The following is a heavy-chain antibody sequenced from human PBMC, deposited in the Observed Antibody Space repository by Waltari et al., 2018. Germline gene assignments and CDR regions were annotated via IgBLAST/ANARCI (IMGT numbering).Heavy chain of an antibody. J-gene: IGHJ4*02. Sequence: EVRLVESGGGLVQPGGSLTRSCAASGFPFGNYGMSWVRQAPGKGLEFVSTISGSGGTTFYADSVKGRFTMSKDNSKNTLFLQMNSLRFDDTAEYYCAKSTGSYYEVFDYWGRGTLVTVSS. CDR1: GFPFGNYG. V-gene: IGHV3-23*04. CDR3: AKSTGSYYEVFDY. CDR2: ISGSGGTT. D-gene: IGHD1-26*01.